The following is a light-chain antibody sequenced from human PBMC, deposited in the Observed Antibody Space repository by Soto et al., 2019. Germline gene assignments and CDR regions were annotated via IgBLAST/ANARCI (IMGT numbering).Light chain of an antibody. CDR1: SSNIGAGYD. CDR3: QSDDSSLSGWKV. J-gene: IGLJ2*01. V-gene: IGLV1-40*01. CDR2: GNS. Sequence: QLVLTQPPSVSGAPGQRVTISCTGSSSNIGAGYDVHWYQQLPGTAPKLLIYGNSNRPSGVPDRFSGSKSGTSASLAITGLQAEDEADYYCQSDDSSLSGWKVFGGGTKVTVL.